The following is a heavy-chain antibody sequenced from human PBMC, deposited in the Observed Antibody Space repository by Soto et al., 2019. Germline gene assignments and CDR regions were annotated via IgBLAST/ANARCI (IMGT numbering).Heavy chain of an antibody. J-gene: IGHJ6*02. CDR2: IVPFIHTS. CDR1: GDTFGSYA. CDR3: ARTLRYFGSGSFFRGMDV. V-gene: IGHV1-69*01. Sequence: QEVLVQSGAEVKKPGSSVKVSCKTSGDTFGSYAISWVRQAPGQGLEWMGGIVPFIHTSNYAQKFQGRVTITADESTTTVHMDVSSLTSEDTAVYYCARTLRYFGSGSFFRGMDVWGQGTKVTVSS. D-gene: IGHD3-10*01.